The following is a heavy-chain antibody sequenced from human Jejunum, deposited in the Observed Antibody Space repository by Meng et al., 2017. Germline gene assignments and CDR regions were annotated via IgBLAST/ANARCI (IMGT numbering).Heavy chain of an antibody. CDR3: ATYDFWDSDPTNAFES. J-gene: IGHJ4*02. CDR2: MDSRGRT. V-gene: IGHV4-59*01. Sequence: QVQLQESGPGLVKSSETLSLTCNFSGGSMNDYYWSWVRQPPGKGLEWIGDMDSRGRTRNSPALRRRVTISVDVSKNQFSLRLSSVTAADTAVYYCATYDFWDSDPTNAFESWGRGTLVTVSS. CDR1: GGSMNDYY. D-gene: IGHD3-3*01.